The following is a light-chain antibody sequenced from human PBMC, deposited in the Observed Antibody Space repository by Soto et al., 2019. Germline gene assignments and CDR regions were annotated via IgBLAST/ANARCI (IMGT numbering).Light chain of an antibody. CDR3: QQYDTFWT. CDR2: DVS. J-gene: IGKJ1*01. Sequence: DIQMTQSPSSLSASVGDRVTITCRASQNIFNYLNWYQQKPGKAPKLLIYDVSSLESGVPSRFSGSGSGTEFTLTISSLQPDDSATYYCQQYDTFWTFGQGTKVDIK. CDR1: QNIFNY. V-gene: IGKV1-5*01.